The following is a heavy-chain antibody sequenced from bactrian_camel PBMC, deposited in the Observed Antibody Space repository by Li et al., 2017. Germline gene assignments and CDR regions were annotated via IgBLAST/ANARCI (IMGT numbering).Heavy chain of an antibody. CDR1: GLVYPFWS. V-gene: IGHV3S63*01. Sequence: HVQLVESGGGSVQAGGSLTLSCAASGLVYPFWSMAWFRQAPEKEREGVAIISSYVGTNYADSVKGRFTISRDNAENTLYLQLDSLKTEDTATYYCAKDPCTLGAGTLRSCNALGQGTQVTVS. J-gene: IGHJ6*01. CDR3: AKDPCTLGAGTLRSCNA. D-gene: IGHD6*01. CDR2: ISSYVGT.